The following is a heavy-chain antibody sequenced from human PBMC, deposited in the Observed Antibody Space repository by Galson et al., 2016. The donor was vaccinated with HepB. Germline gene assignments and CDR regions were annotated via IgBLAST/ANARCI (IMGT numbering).Heavy chain of an antibody. J-gene: IGHJ6*02. Sequence: SLRLSCAASGFTFSNFGMHWVRQAPGKGLEWVAVIWDDGTDKYYLDSVKGRFTISRDNAKNSLYLQMNSLRDDDTAVHYCARDGGQQVVRWERLRKVYYYYPMDVWGQGTTVTVSS. CDR3: ARDGGQQVVRWERLRKVYYYYPMDV. D-gene: IGHD6-13*01. V-gene: IGHV3-33*01. CDR2: IWDDGTDK. CDR1: GFTFSNFG.